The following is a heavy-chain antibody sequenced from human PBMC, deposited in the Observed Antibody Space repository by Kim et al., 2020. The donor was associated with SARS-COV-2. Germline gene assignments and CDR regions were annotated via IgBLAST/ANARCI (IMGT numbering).Heavy chain of an antibody. CDR2: NNSDGGTT. CDR1: GFTFSSYW. CDR3: AGRRYNGTYYYFDY. J-gene: IGHJ4*02. Sequence: GGSLRLSCAASGFTFSSYWMHWVRQAPGKGLVWVSRNNSDGGTTSYADSVKGRFTISRDNAKSTLYLQMNSLRAEDTAVYYCAGRRYNGTYYYFDYWGQG. D-gene: IGHD1-26*01. V-gene: IGHV3-74*01.